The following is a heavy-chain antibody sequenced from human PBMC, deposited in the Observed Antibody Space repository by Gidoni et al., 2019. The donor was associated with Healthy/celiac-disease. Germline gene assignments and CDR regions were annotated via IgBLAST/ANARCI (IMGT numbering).Heavy chain of an antibody. J-gene: IGHJ6*02. V-gene: IGHV4-30-4*07. CDR2: IYYSGST. Sequence: QVQLQESGPGLVKPSQTLSLTCAVSGGSISSGGYSWSWIRPPPGKGLELIGYIYYSGSTYSNPSLKSRVTISVDTSKNQFSLKLSSVTAADTAVYYCARDHYYYGMDVWGQGTTVTVSS. CDR3: ARDHYYYGMDV. CDR1: GGSISSGGYS.